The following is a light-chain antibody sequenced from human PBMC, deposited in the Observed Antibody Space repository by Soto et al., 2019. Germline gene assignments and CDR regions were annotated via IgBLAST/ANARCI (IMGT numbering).Light chain of an antibody. CDR3: AAWDGRLNGWV. CDR2: SNN. Sequence: QSVLTQPPSASGTPGQRVTISCSGSNSNIGTNSMNWYQQLPGTAPKLLIHSNNQRPSGVPDRFSGSKSGTSASLAISGLQSEDEADYYCAAWDGRLNGWVFGGGTKLHVL. CDR1: NSNIGTNS. J-gene: IGLJ3*02. V-gene: IGLV1-44*01.